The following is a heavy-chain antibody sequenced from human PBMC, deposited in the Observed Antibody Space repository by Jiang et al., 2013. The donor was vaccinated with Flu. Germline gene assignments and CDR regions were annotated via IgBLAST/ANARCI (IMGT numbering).Heavy chain of an antibody. Sequence: VQLLESGGGLVQPGGSLRLSCVASGFIFSSYAMGWVRQAPGKGLEWVSVIMGSGDSAYYADSVKDRFTISRDNSKNTLFLQTNSLRVDDTAVYYCAKGIGNTEPWYFDLWGRGTLVTVS. CDR2: IMGSGDSA. CDR1: GFIFSSYA. J-gene: IGHJ2*01. CDR3: AKGIGNTEPWYFDL. D-gene: IGHD1-14*01. V-gene: IGHV3-23*01.